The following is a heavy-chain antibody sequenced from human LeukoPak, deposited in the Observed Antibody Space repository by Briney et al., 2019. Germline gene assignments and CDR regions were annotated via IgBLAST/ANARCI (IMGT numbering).Heavy chain of an antibody. J-gene: IGHJ4*02. D-gene: IGHD3-22*01. CDR2: INHSGST. CDR1: GGSFSGYY. Sequence: SETLSLTCAVYGGSFSGYYWSWIRRPPGKGLEWIGEINHSGSTNYNPSLKSRVTISVDTSKNQFSLKLSSVTAADTAVYYCARHHYNSSGYLDYWGQGTLVTVSS. CDR3: ARHHYNSSGYLDY. V-gene: IGHV4-34*01.